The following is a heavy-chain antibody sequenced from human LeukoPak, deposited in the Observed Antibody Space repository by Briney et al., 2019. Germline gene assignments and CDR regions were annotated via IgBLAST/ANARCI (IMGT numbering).Heavy chain of an antibody. V-gene: IGHV4-4*02. D-gene: IGHD5-18*01. J-gene: IGHJ4*02. CDR3: ASLSSMAMVTVFDY. Sequence: PSETLSLTCAVSGGSISGSNWWSWVRQPPGKGLEWIGEIYHSGSTNYNPSLKSRVTISVDKSKNQFSLKLSSVTAADTAVYYCASLSSMAMVTVFDYWGQGTLVTVSS. CDR2: IYHSGST. CDR1: GGSISGSNW.